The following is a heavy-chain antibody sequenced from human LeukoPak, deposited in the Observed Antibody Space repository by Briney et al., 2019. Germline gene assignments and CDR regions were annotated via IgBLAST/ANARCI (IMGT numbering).Heavy chain of an antibody. CDR1: GFTFSSYA. J-gene: IGHJ4*02. CDR3: AKRARFLEWFADHFDY. Sequence: GGSLRLSCAASGFTFSSYAMSWVRQAPGKGLEWVSAISGSGGSTYYADSVKGRFTISRDNSKNTLYLQMNSLRAEDTVVYYCAKRARFLEWFADHFDYWGQGTLVTVSS. D-gene: IGHD3-3*01. V-gene: IGHV3-23*01. CDR2: ISGSGGST.